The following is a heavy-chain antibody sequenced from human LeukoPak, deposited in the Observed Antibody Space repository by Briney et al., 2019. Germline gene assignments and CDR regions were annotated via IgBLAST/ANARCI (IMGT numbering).Heavy chain of an antibody. CDR1: GDSINSGDYY. V-gene: IGHV4-30-4*01. D-gene: IGHD2-15*01. J-gene: IGHJ4*02. CDR3: ARDNGYGQLDS. Sequence: PSETLSLTCTDSGDSINSGDYYWSWIRQPPGNGLEWIGYIYYSGSTYYNPSLKSRVTISVDTSKNQFSLKLSSVTAADTAVYYCARDNGYGQLDSWGQGTLVTVSS. CDR2: IYYSGST.